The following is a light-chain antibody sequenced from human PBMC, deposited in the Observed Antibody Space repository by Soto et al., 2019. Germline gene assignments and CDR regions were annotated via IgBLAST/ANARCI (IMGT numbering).Light chain of an antibody. CDR3: QQYNNWPRVT. Sequence: EIVMTQYPATLSVSPGERATLSCRASQSVSSNLAWYQQKPGQAPRLLIYGASTRATGIPARFSGSGSGTEFTLTISSLQSEDFAVYYCQQYNNWPRVTFGQGTKVEIK. CDR2: GAS. CDR1: QSVSSN. V-gene: IGKV3-15*01. J-gene: IGKJ1*01.